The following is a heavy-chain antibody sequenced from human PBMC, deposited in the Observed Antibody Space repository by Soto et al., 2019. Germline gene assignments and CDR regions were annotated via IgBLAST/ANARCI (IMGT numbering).Heavy chain of an antibody. CDR2: IYSSGNI. CDR1: GFIVRSNY. D-gene: IGHD3-10*01. J-gene: IGHJ6*02. V-gene: IGHV3-53*01. Sequence: EVQLVESGGGLIQPGGSLRLSCAASGFIVRSNYMTWVRQAPGKGLEWVSVIYSSGNIYYPDSVKGRFTTSRDNSQNTFCLQMHSLRAEDTSVYYCAGDSGMIRGNYGMDVWGQGTTVIVSS. CDR3: AGDSGMIRGNYGMDV.